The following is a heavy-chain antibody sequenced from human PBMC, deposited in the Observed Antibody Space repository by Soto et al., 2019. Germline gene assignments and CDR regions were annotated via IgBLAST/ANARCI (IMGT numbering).Heavy chain of an antibody. Sequence: ASVKVSCKASGGAFSSYAISWVRQAPGQGLEWMGGIIPIFGTANYAQKFQGRVTITADESTSTAYMELSSPRSEDTAVYYCARERGDSGYEKDYWGQGTLVTSPQ. CDR2: IIPIFGTA. J-gene: IGHJ4*02. D-gene: IGHD5-12*01. CDR1: GGAFSSYA. V-gene: IGHV1-69*13. CDR3: ARERGDSGYEKDY.